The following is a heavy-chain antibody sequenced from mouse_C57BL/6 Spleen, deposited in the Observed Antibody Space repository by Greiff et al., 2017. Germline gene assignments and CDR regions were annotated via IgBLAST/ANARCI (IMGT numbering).Heavy chain of an antibody. CDR1: GYAFTNYL. CDR3: ARAGYDGYWGFAY. D-gene: IGHD2-3*01. CDR2: INPGSGGT. Sequence: QVQLKESGAELVRPGTSVKVSCKASGYAFTNYLIEWVKQRPGQGLEWIGVINPGSGGTNYNEKFKGKATLTADKSSSTAYMQLSSRTSEDSAVYFCARAGYDGYWGFAYWGQGTLVTVSA. V-gene: IGHV1-54*01. J-gene: IGHJ3*01.